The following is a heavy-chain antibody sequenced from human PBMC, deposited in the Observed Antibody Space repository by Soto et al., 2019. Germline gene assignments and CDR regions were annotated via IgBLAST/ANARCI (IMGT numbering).Heavy chain of an antibody. Sequence: QVQLVQSGAEVKKPGASVKVFCKASGYTFTSYGISWVRQAPGQGLEWMGWISAYNGNTNYAQKLQGRVTMTTDTSPXXAXMXXRSLRSDDTAVYCCARADPNSIAAAGTYYYYGMDVWGQGTTVTVSS. D-gene: IGHD6-13*01. CDR1: GYTFTSYG. CDR3: ARADPNSIAAAGTYYYYGMDV. J-gene: IGHJ6*02. V-gene: IGHV1-18*01. CDR2: ISAYNGNT.